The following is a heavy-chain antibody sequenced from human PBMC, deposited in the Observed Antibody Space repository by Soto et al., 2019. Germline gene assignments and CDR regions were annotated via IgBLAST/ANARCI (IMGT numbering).Heavy chain of an antibody. CDR3: ARRLLWFGELSGNWFDP. J-gene: IGHJ5*02. V-gene: IGHV4-31*11. CDR2: IYYSGST. Sequence: SETLSLTCAVSGGSISSGGYYWSWIRQHPGKGLEWIGYIYYSGSTYYNPSLKSRVTISVDTSKNQFSLKLSSVTAADTAVYYCARRLLWFGELSGNWFDPWGQGTLVTVSS. D-gene: IGHD3-10*01. CDR1: GGSISSGGYY.